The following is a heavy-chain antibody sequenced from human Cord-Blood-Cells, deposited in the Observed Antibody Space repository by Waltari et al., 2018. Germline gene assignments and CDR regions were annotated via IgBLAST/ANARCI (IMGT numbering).Heavy chain of an antibody. CDR1: GFTSSSYS. Sequence: EVQLVESGGGLVKPGGPLRLSCEASGFTSSSYSMNWVRQAPGKGLEWVSSISSSSSYLYYADSVKGRFTISRDNAKNSLYLQMNSLRAEDTAVYYCARDYSNSDWGQGTLVTVSS. CDR2: ISSSSSYL. J-gene: IGHJ4*02. D-gene: IGHD4-4*01. V-gene: IGHV3-21*01. CDR3: ARDYSNSD.